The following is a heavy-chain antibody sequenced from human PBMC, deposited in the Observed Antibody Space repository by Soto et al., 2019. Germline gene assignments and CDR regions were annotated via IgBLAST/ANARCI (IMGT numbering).Heavy chain of an antibody. Sequence: SGTLSLTCSVSGFAISRGYYWSWVRQPPGKGLEWIGSIYPSVSSYHNPSLATRLGLSIDASKNQFTLNLTSVTAADTALYFCAREKVGTTFFDTWGQGIQVTVSS. CDR3: AREKVGTTFFDT. CDR2: IYPSVSS. D-gene: IGHD2-21*02. CDR1: GFAISRGYY. V-gene: IGHV4-38-2*02. J-gene: IGHJ4*02.